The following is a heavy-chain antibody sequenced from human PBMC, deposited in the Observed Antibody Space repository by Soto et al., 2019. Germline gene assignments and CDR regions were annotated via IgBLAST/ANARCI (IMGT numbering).Heavy chain of an antibody. D-gene: IGHD1-26*01. Sequence: QVQLQESGTGLVEPSGTLSLTCNVYDGSINNGDWCSWVRQPPGKGLEWIGEVYHNGNTNYNASLKSRVTVSVDKSRIQFSLRLTSVTPADTAVYYCATRGIVGPIYWGQGTLVTVSS. J-gene: IGHJ4*02. CDR1: DGSINNGDW. CDR2: VYHNGNT. CDR3: ATRGIVGPIY. V-gene: IGHV4-4*02.